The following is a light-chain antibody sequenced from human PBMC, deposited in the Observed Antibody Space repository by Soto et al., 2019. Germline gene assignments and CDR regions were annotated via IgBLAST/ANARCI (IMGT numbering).Light chain of an antibody. Sequence: EIVLTQSPGTLSLSPGERATLSYRASQSVSSSYLAWYQQKPGQAPRLLIYGASSRATGIPDRFSGSGSGTDFTLTISRLEPEDFAVYYCQQYASSPFVTLGQGTKVDIK. CDR3: QQYASSPFVT. CDR1: QSVSSSY. J-gene: IGKJ1*01. V-gene: IGKV3-20*01. CDR2: GAS.